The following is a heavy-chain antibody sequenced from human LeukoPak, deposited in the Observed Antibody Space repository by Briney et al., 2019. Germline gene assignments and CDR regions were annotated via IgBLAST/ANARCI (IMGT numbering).Heavy chain of an antibody. CDR3: ARDRTIFGVVITPLRY. D-gene: IGHD3-3*01. Sequence: SETLSLTCGVHGGSFSGYYWSWIRQPPGKGLEWIGEINHSGSTNYNPSLKSRVTISVDTSKNQFSLKLSSVTAADTAVYYCARDRTIFGVVITPLRYWGQGTLVTVSS. V-gene: IGHV4-34*01. CDR2: INHSGST. J-gene: IGHJ4*02. CDR1: GGSFSGYY.